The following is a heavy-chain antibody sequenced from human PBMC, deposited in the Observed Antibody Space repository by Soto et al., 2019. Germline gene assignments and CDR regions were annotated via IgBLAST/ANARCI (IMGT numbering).Heavy chain of an antibody. V-gene: IGHV3-33*01. J-gene: IGHJ4*02. CDR3: ARDPTLWFRMIVGGGYFDY. D-gene: IGHD3-22*01. CDR1: GFTFSSYG. CDR2: IWYDGSNK. Sequence: QVQLVESGGGVVQPGRSLRLSCAASGFTFSSYGMHWVRQAPGKGLEWVAVIWYDGSNKYYADSVKGRFTISRDNSKNTLYLQMNSLRAEDTAVYYCARDPTLWFRMIVGGGYFDYWGQGTLVTVSS.